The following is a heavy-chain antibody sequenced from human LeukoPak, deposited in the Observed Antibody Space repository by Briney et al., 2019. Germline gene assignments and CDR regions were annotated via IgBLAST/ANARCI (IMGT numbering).Heavy chain of an antibody. CDR3: ARDRYDRSGYYDY. V-gene: IGHV3-21*01. CDR1: GXTLSSYS. D-gene: IGHD3-22*01. Sequence: PGGSLRLSCAASGXTLSSYSMNWVRQAPGKGLEWVSSISSSSSYIHYTDSVKGRFTISRDNTKKSLYLQMNSLRAEDTAVYYCARDRYDRSGYYDYWGQGTLVTVSS. J-gene: IGHJ4*02. CDR2: ISSSSSYI.